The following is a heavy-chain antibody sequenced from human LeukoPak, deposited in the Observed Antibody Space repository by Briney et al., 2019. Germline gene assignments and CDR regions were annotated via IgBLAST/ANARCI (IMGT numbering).Heavy chain of an antibody. CDR1: GYLFTRYW. D-gene: IGHD6-19*01. V-gene: IGHV5-51*01. CDR3: ARTYSSGWSSYYYGMDV. Sequence: GESLHISCQGSGYLFTRYWIGWVRPMPGKGLEWMGIIYPGDSDARYSPSFQGQVTISADKSISTAYLQWSSLKASDTAMYYCARTYSSGWSSYYYGMDVWGQGTTVTVSS. J-gene: IGHJ6*02. CDR2: IYPGDSDA.